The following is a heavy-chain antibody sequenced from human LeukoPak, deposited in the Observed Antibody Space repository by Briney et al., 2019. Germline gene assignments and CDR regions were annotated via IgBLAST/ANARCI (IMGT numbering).Heavy chain of an antibody. Sequence: GGSLRLSCAASGFTFSSYSMNWVRQAPGKGLEWVPSISSSSSYIYYADSVKGRFTISRDNAKNSLYLQMNSLRAEDTAVYYCARDREDIVVVPAAIATSYYYYMDVWGKGTTVTVSS. CDR2: ISSSSSYI. CDR1: GFTFSSYS. CDR3: ARDREDIVVVPAAIATSYYYYMDV. V-gene: IGHV3-21*01. D-gene: IGHD2-2*01. J-gene: IGHJ6*03.